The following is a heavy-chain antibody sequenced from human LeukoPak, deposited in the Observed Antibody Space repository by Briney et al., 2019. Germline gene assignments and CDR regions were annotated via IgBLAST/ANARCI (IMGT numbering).Heavy chain of an antibody. J-gene: IGHJ6*02. CDR1: GGSISSYY. CDR2: IYYSGST. Sequence: SATLSLTCTVSGGSISSYYWSRIRQPPGKGLEWIGYIYYSGSTNYNPSLKSRVTISVDTSKNQFSLKLSSVTAADTAVYYCARSSYYYGMDVWGQGTTVTVSS. CDR3: ARSSYYYGMDV. V-gene: IGHV4-59*01.